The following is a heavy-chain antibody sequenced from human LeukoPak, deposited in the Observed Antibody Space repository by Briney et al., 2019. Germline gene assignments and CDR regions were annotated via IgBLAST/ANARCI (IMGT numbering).Heavy chain of an antibody. CDR2: IYYSGST. Sequence: GSLRLSCAASGFTFSTYEMNWVRQPPGKGLEWIGSIYYSGSTNYNPSLKSRVTISVDTSKNQFSLKLTSVTAADTAVYYCARGVNSGYFDYCGQGTLVTVSS. D-gene: IGHD1-26*01. CDR1: GFTFSTYE. V-gene: IGHV4-59*01. CDR3: ARGVNSGYFDY. J-gene: IGHJ4*02.